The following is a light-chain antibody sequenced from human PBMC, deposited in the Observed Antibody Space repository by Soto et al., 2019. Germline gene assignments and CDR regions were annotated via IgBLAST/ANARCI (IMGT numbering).Light chain of an antibody. CDR2: EAS. Sequence: DIPMTQSPSTLSASVGDRVTITCRASQSISSWLDWYQQKPGKAHKLLIYEASRLESGVPSRFSGSGSGTEFTLTISRLQPDDFATYYCHQYNSYPYTFGQGTKLEI. CDR1: QSISSW. J-gene: IGKJ2*01. V-gene: IGKV1-5*01. CDR3: HQYNSYPYT.